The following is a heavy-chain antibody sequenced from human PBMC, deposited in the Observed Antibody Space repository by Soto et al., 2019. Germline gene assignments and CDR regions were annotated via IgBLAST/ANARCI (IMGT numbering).Heavy chain of an antibody. CDR2: IDYRGTI. CDR1: GGSIATSSYF. J-gene: IGHJ5*02. V-gene: IGHV4-39*02. CDR3: SRRAPEGFDP. Sequence: LSLTCTVSGGSIATSSYFWAWIRRPPGKGLEWIGSIDYRGTIYNNPSLKSRVTISVDTSKNHFSLKLDSVTAADTALYYCSRRAPEGFDPWGQGALVTVSS.